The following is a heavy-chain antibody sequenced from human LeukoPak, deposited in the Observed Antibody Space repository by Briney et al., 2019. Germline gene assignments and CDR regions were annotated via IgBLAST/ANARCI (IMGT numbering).Heavy chain of an antibody. V-gene: IGHV3-7*01. J-gene: IGHJ4*02. CDR2: IKQDGSEK. Sequence: GGSLRLSCAASGFPFSSSWMSGVREAPGKGLEWVANIKQDGSEKYYVNSVKGRVTISRDNAKNSLYLQMNSLRAEDTAVYFCARVVPPLYYFDYWGQGTLVTVSS. CDR3: ARVVPPLYYFDY. CDR1: GFPFSSSW. D-gene: IGHD3-10*01.